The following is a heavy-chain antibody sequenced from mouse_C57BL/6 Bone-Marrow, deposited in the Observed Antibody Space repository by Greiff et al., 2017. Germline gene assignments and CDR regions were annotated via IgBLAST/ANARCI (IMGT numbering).Heavy chain of an antibody. CDR1: GYAFSSSW. V-gene: IGHV1-82*01. Sequence: QVQLQQSGPELVKPGASVKISCKASGYAFSSSWMNWVKQRPGKGLEWIGRIYPGDGDTNYNGKFKGKATLTEDKTTSTAYMQLSSLTSEASAVYFSAREFILDYWGQGTTLTVSS. D-gene: IGHD1-1*01. J-gene: IGHJ2*01. CDR2: IYPGDGDT. CDR3: AREFILDY.